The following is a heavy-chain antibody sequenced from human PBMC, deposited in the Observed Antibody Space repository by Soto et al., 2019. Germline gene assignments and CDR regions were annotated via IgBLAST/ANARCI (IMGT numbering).Heavy chain of an antibody. J-gene: IGHJ6*02. Sequence: SETLSLTCAVYGGSFSGYYWSWIRQPPGKGLEWIGEINHSGSTNYNPSLKSRVTISVDTSKNQFSLKLSSVTAADTAVYYCARLTRRVINYYYYGMDVWGQGTTVTVSS. V-gene: IGHV4-34*01. CDR3: ARLTRRVINYYYYGMDV. D-gene: IGHD3-22*01. CDR2: INHSGST. CDR1: GGSFSGYY.